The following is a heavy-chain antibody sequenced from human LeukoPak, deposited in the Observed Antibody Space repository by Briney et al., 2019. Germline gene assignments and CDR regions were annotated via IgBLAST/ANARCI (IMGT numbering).Heavy chain of an antibody. D-gene: IGHD6-13*01. J-gene: IGHJ4*02. Sequence: GSLRLSCAASGFTVSSNYMSWVRQPPGKGLEWIGSIYYSGSTYYNPSLKSRVTISVDTSKNQFSLKLSSVTAADTAVYYCASGKGSSWYQNFDYWGQGTLVTVSS. CDR1: GFTVSSNY. CDR2: IYYSGST. V-gene: IGHV4-39*07. CDR3: ASGKGSSWYQNFDY.